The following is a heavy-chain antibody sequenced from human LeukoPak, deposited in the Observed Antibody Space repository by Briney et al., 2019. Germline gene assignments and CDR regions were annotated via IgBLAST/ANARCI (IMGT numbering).Heavy chain of an antibody. CDR1: GGSFSGYY. CDR2: INHSGST. V-gene: IGHV4-34*01. Sequence: PSETLSLTCAVYGGSFSGYYWSWIRQPPGKGLEWIGEINHSGSTNYNPSLKSRVTISVDTSKNKFSLKLSSVTAADTAVYYCARVARYDSSVNLDYWGQGTLVTVSS. J-gene: IGHJ4*02. CDR3: ARVARYDSSVNLDY. D-gene: IGHD3-22*01.